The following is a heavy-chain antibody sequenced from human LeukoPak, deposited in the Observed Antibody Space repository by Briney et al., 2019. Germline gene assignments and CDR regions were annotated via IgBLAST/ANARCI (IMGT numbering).Heavy chain of an antibody. J-gene: IGHJ4*02. CDR1: GYTFTSYG. Sequence: GASVKVSCKASGYTFTSYGFSWVRQAPGQGLEWMGWISAYNGNTNYAQKFQGRVTMTTDTSTSTVYMELRSLRSDDTAVYYCHDANGGYWGQGTLVTVSS. CDR2: ISAYNGNT. D-gene: IGHD1-1*01. V-gene: IGHV1-18*01. CDR3: HDANGGY.